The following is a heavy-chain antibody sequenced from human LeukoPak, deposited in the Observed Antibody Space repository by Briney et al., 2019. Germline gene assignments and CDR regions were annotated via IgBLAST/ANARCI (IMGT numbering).Heavy chain of an antibody. CDR1: GFTFATFA. Sequence: GGSLRLSCAASGFTFATFAMSWVRQAPGKGLEWVSGMVGSGESYYAGSVKGRFTMSRDNSKTTVYLQMNSLRVEDTAIYYCAKDLHYNDGRWEFDPWGQGTRVTVSS. CDR2: MVGSGES. J-gene: IGHJ5*02. CDR3: AKDLHYNDGRWEFDP. D-gene: IGHD5-24*01. V-gene: IGHV3-23*01.